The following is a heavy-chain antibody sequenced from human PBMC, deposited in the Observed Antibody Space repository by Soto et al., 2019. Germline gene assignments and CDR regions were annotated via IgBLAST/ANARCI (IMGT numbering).Heavy chain of an antibody. D-gene: IGHD6-19*01. CDR3: ARDSSGWTEYYYYYGMDV. CDR2: TYYRSKWYN. CDR1: GDSVSSNRAA. V-gene: IGHV6-1*01. Sequence: SQTLSLTCAISGDSVSSNRAARNWIRQSPSRGLEWLGRTYYRSKWYNDYAVSVKSRITINPDTSKNQFSLQLNSVTPEDTAVYYCARDSSGWTEYYYYYGMDVWGQGTTVTVSS. J-gene: IGHJ6*02.